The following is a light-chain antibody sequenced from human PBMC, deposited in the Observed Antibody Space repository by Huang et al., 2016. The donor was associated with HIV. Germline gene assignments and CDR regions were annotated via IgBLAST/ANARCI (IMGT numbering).Light chain of an antibody. Sequence: DIQMTQSPSSLSASLGDRVTIPCRASQRIILYLNWYQQKKGQAPKLLIFATANLQSGVPSRFSGRGSGTDFTLTITNLQPEDFATYYCQQTYNSPPFTFGQGTKLEV. V-gene: IGKV1-39*01. CDR2: ATA. J-gene: IGKJ2*01. CDR1: QRIILY. CDR3: QQTYNSPPFT.